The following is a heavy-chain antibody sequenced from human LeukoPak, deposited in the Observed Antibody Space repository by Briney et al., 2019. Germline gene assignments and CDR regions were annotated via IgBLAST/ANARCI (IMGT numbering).Heavy chain of an antibody. V-gene: IGHV3-74*03. Sequence: GGSLRFSCAASGFTFRNHWMHWVRQTPGKGLVWVSRISSDGSSTTYADSVKGRFTISRDNAKNTLYLQMNNLRAEDTAMYYCARDQRVTGRPDIDYWGQGTLVIVSS. CDR3: ARDQRVTGRPDIDY. J-gene: IGHJ4*02. D-gene: IGHD6-6*01. CDR2: ISSDGSST. CDR1: GFTFRNHW.